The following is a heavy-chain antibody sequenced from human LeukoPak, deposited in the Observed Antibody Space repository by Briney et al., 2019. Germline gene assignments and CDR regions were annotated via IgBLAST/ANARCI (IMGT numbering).Heavy chain of an antibody. J-gene: IGHJ4*02. CDR2: IRHDGTNK. Sequence: GGSLRLSCAASGFTFNSYSMHWVRRAPGKGLEWVAFIRHDGTNKYYADSVRGGFTISRDNSKNTLFLQMSSLRVEDTAVYYCGRDVSDTVVVITHNFDFWGQGTLVTVSS. D-gene: IGHD3-22*01. CDR3: GRDVSDTVVVITHNFDF. V-gene: IGHV3-30*02. CDR1: GFTFNSYS.